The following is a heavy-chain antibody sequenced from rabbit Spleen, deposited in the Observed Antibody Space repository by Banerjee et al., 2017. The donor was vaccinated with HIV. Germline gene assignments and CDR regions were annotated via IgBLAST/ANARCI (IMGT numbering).Heavy chain of an antibody. D-gene: IGHD1-1*01. V-gene: IGHV1S40*01. CDR1: GFSFSSHLY. J-gene: IGHJ6*01. CDR3: ARDTSSSFSSYGMDL. Sequence: QLLEESGGDLVKPGASLTLTCTASGFSFSSHLYMCWVRQAPGKGLEWIACIDAGSSGFTYYASWAKGRFTISKTSSTTVTLQMTRLTAADTATYFCARDTSSSFSSYGMDLWGPGTLVTVS. CDR2: IDAGSSGFT.